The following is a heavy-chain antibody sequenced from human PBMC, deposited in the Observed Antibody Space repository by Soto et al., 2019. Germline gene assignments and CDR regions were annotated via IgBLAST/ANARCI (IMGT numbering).Heavy chain of an antibody. CDR3: ARRQFSYYYGMDV. CDR1: GFTFSSYA. J-gene: IGHJ6*02. V-gene: IGHV3-23*01. CDR2: ISGSGGST. Sequence: GGSLRLSCAASGFTFSSYAMSWVRQAPGKGLEWVSAISGSGGSTYHADSVKGRFTISRDNSKNTLYLQMNSLRAEDTAVYYCARRQFSYYYGMDVWGQGTTVTVSS.